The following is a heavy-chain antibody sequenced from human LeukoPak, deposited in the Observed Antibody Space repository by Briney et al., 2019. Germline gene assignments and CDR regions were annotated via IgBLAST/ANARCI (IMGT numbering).Heavy chain of an antibody. CDR2: IIPIFGTA. Sequence: SVKVSCKASGGTFSSYAISWVRQAPGQGLEWMGGIIPIFGTANYAQKFQGRVTITADESTSTAYMELSSLRSEDTAVYYCAREAGSGSYAAYWGQGTLVTVSS. CDR1: GGTFSSYA. D-gene: IGHD3-10*01. V-gene: IGHV1-69*13. J-gene: IGHJ4*02. CDR3: AREAGSGSYAAY.